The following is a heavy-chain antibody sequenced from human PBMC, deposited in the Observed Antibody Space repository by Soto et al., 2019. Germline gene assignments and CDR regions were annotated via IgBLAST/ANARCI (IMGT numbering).Heavy chain of an antibody. CDR3: ARDADILTGSDAFDI. V-gene: IGHV3-53*01. D-gene: IGHD3-9*01. CDR2: IYSGGNT. Sequence: PGGSLRLSCAVSGFTVSSNYMNRVRQAPGKGLEWVSFIYSGGNTNYADSVKGRFTISRDNAKNSLYLQMNSLRAEDTAVYYCARDADILTGSDAFDIWGQGTMVTVSS. J-gene: IGHJ3*02. CDR1: GFTVSSNY.